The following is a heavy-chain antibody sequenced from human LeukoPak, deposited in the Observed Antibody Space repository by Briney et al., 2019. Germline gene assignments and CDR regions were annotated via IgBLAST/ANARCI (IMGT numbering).Heavy chain of an antibody. Sequence: SQTLSLTCTVSGGSISSGSYYWSWIRQPAGKGLEWIGRIYTSGSTNYNPSLKSRVTISVDTSKNQFSLKLSSVTAADTAVYYCARGSTVTQRAYYYYYMDVWGKGTTVTVSS. J-gene: IGHJ6*03. CDR2: IYTSGST. D-gene: IGHD4-17*01. CDR3: ARGSTVTQRAYYYYYMDV. V-gene: IGHV4-61*02. CDR1: GGSISSGSYY.